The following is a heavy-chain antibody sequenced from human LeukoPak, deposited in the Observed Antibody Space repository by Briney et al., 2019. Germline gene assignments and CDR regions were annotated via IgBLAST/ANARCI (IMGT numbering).Heavy chain of an antibody. CDR3: ARGGDILSGYYEGGLDY. CDR1: GGSISSTNW. Sequence: SGTLSLTCAVSGGSISSTNWWSWVRQPPGKGLEWIGEIYHSGSTNYNPSLKGRVTISVDKSKNQFSLKLSSVTAADKAVYYCARGGDILSGYYEGGLDYWGRGTLVTVSS. V-gene: IGHV4-4*02. D-gene: IGHD3-9*01. J-gene: IGHJ4*02. CDR2: IYHSGST.